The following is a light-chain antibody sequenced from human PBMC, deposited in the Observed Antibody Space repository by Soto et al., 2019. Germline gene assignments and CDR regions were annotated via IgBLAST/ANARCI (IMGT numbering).Light chain of an antibody. CDR1: GSDIGYFNY. CDR3: KSYAVGSTYV. J-gene: IGLJ1*01. V-gene: IGLV2-14*01. Sequence: QSALTQPASVSGSPGQSITISCTGTGSDIGYFNYVSWYQQQPGKAPKLMIYEVDNRPSGVSIRFSGSKSGSTASLTNSGLQAEDEADYYCKSYAVGSTYVFGTGTKLTVL. CDR2: EVD.